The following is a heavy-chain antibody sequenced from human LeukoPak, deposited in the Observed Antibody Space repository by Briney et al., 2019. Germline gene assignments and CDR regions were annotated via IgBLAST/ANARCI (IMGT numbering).Heavy chain of an antibody. Sequence: PGGSLRLSCAASGFTFSSYGMHWVRQAPGKGLEWVAFIRYDGSNKYYADSVKGRFTISRDNSKNTLYLQMNSLRAEDTAVYYCAKVGWSSGYYDDYWGQGTLVTVSS. D-gene: IGHD3-22*01. CDR1: GFTFSSYG. CDR2: IRYDGSNK. V-gene: IGHV3-30*02. J-gene: IGHJ4*02. CDR3: AKVGWSSGYYDDY.